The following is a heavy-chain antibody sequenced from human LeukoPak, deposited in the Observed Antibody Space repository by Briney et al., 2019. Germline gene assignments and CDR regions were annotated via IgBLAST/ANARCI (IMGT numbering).Heavy chain of an antibody. D-gene: IGHD1-1*01. CDR1: GGSISTTNYY. CDR3: AREWNGNYFDY. CDR2: IYYGGST. J-gene: IGHJ4*02. V-gene: IGHV4-39*02. Sequence: NASETLSLTCTVSGGSISTTNYYWGWIRQPPGKGLEWIGSIYYGGSTYYNPPLKSRVTISVDTSKNQFSLKLSSVTAADTAVYYCAREWNGNYFDYWGQGTLVTVSS.